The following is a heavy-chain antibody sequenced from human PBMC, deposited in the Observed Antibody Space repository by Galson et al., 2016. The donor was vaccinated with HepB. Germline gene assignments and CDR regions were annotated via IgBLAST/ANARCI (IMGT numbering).Heavy chain of an antibody. V-gene: IGHV3-23*01. J-gene: IGHJ5*02. CDR1: GFSFTNSA. CDR3: AKGSFRDLYYYGSGSFTYFDP. CDR2: IGGRGDRT. D-gene: IGHD3-10*01. Sequence: SLRLSCAASGFSFTNSAMNWVRQAPGKGLEWVSSIGGRGDRTYYTDSVKGRFAISRDNSEDTLYLQMSSLRVDDTAVYYCAKGSFRDLYYYGSGSFTYFDPWGQGTLVTVSP.